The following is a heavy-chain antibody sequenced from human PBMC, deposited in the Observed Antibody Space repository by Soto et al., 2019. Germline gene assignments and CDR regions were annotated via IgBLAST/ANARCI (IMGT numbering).Heavy chain of an antibody. CDR2: IYYSGST. V-gene: IGHV4-39*01. CDR1: GGSISSSSYY. Sequence: SETLSLTCTVSGGSISSSSYYWGWIRQPPGKGLEWIGSIYYSGSTYYNPSLKSRVTISVDTSKNQFSLKLSSVTAADTAVYYCARLSDYIRWFDPWGQGTLVTVSS. D-gene: IGHD4-4*01. CDR3: ARLSDYIRWFDP. J-gene: IGHJ5*02.